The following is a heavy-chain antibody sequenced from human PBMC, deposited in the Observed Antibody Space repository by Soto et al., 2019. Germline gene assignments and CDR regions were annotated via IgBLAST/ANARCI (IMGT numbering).Heavy chain of an antibody. D-gene: IGHD4-17*01. J-gene: IGHJ4*02. Sequence: SLRLSCAASGFTLSGYSMNWVRQAPGKGLEWVSSISTSSSYIHYADSVKGRFTISRDNAENSLYLQMNSLRAEDTAIYYCARETPLHPDYGGNPLSDYWGQGTLVTVSS. CDR2: ISTSSSYI. CDR3: ARETPLHPDYGGNPLSDY. CDR1: GFTLSGYS. V-gene: IGHV3-21*01.